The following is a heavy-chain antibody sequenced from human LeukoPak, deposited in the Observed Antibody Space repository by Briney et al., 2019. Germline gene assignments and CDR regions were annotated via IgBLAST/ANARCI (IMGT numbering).Heavy chain of an antibody. J-gene: IGHJ4*02. V-gene: IGHV3-30-3*01. CDR1: GFTFSSYA. Sequence: GGSLRLSCAASGFTFSSYAMHWVRQAPGKGLEWVAVISYDGSNKYYADSVKGRFTISRDNSKNTLYLQMNSLRAEDTAVYYCACLIDIVVVPAATGDYWGQGTLVTVSS. D-gene: IGHD2-2*01. CDR2: ISYDGSNK. CDR3: ACLIDIVVVPAATGDY.